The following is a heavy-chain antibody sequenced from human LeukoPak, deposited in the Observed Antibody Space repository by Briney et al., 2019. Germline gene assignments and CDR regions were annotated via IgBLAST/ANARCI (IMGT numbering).Heavy chain of an antibody. CDR2: IYYSGST. V-gene: IGHV4-59*08. Sequence: SETLSLTCTVSGGSISSYYWSWIRQPPGKGLEWIGYIYYSGSTNYNPSLKSRVTISVDTSKNQFSLKLSSVTAADTAVYYCARGAYSSSSHDFDYWGQGTLVTVSS. CDR1: GGSISSYY. CDR3: ARGAYSSSSHDFDY. D-gene: IGHD6-6*01. J-gene: IGHJ4*02.